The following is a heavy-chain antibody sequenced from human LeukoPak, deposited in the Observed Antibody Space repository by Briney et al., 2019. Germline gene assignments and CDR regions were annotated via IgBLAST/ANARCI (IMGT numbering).Heavy chain of an antibody. J-gene: IGHJ4*02. CDR2: FYYSGSS. Sequence: SETLSLTCSVPGDSISSNYWSWIRQPPGKGLEWIGYFYYSGSSKYNSSLKSRVTIFADTSKNQFSLRLSSLSAADTAVYYCARARGSSSAVDYWGQGTLVTVSS. CDR1: GDSISSNY. CDR3: ARARGSSSAVDY. D-gene: IGHD6-6*01. V-gene: IGHV4-59*08.